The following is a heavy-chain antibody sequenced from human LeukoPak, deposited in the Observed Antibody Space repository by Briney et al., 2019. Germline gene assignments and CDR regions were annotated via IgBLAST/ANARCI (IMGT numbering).Heavy chain of an antibody. V-gene: IGHV3-43D*04. Sequence: GGSLRLSCAASGFTFSTYGMHWVRQAPGKGLEWVSLITWDAGTIYYADSVKGRFTISRDNSKNSLYLQMSSLRAEDTALYYCAKEGRLSGNMDVWGTGTTVTVSS. CDR2: ITWDAGTI. CDR3: AKEGRLSGNMDV. CDR1: GFTFSTYG. D-gene: IGHD3-16*02. J-gene: IGHJ6*03.